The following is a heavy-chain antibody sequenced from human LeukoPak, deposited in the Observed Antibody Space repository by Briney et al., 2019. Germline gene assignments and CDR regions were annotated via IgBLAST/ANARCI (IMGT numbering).Heavy chain of an antibody. D-gene: IGHD6-19*01. CDR2: IYYSGST. Sequence: PSETLSLTCTVSGGSISSYYWSCIRQPPGKRLQSIGYIYYSGSTHCNPSLKSRVTISVDKSKNQFSLKLSSVTAADTAVYYCARGMAVAGNNWFDPWGQGTLVTVSS. V-gene: IGHV4-59*01. CDR3: ARGMAVAGNNWFDP. CDR1: GGSISSYY. J-gene: IGHJ5*02.